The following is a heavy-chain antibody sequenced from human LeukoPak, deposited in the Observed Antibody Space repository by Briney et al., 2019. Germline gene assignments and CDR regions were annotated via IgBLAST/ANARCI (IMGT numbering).Heavy chain of an antibody. D-gene: IGHD6-13*01. J-gene: IGHJ3*01. CDR2: IYTSGST. V-gene: IGHV4-61*02. CDR3: ARISSSNWYNERGAFDV. Sequence: NLSETLSLTCTVSGGSISSGSYYWSWIRQPAGKGLEWIGRIYTSGSTNYNPSLKSRVTISVDTSKNQFSLKLSSVTAADTAVYYCARISSSNWYNERGAFDVWGQGTMVTVSS. CDR1: GGSISSGSYY.